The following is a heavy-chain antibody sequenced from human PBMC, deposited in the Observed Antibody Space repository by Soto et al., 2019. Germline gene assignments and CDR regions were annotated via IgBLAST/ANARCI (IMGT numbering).Heavy chain of an antibody. CDR2: VSDSAGTT. V-gene: IGHV3-23*01. J-gene: IGHJ4*02. Sequence: EVQLLESGGGLVQPGGSLRLSCVASGFTFSIYAMTWVRQAPGKGLEWVSGVSDSAGTTSYPDSVKGRFTISRDTSRNTLYLQMNSLRGEDTAVYYCAQRGGSGYYGAFDYWGQGTMVTVSS. CDR3: AQRGGSGYYGAFDY. D-gene: IGHD3-22*01. CDR1: GFTFSIYA.